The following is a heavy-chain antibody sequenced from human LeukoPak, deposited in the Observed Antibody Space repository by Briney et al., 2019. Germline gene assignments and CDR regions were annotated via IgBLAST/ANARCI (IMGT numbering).Heavy chain of an antibody. CDR1: GFTFSSYW. J-gene: IGHJ4*02. Sequence: PGGSLRLSCAASGFTFSSYWMHWVRQAPGKGLVWVSRINSDGSSTSYADSVKGRFTISRDNAKNTLYLQMNSLRAEDTAVYYCARTSEIAVAGTGIDYWGQGTLVTVSS. D-gene: IGHD6-19*01. CDR2: INSDGSST. V-gene: IGHV3-74*01. CDR3: ARTSEIAVAGTGIDY.